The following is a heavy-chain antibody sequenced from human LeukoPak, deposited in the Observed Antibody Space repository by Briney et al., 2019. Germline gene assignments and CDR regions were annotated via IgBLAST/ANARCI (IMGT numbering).Heavy chain of an antibody. V-gene: IGHV4-34*01. CDR1: GGSFSGYY. Sequence: SETLSLTCAVYGGSFSGYYWSWIRQPPGKGLEWIGEINHSGSTNYNPSLKSRVTISVDTSKNQFSPKLSSVTAADTAVYYCARRAPWVVRVVIQYYFDYWGQGTLVTVSS. CDR2: INHSGST. D-gene: IGHD3-10*01. CDR3: ARRAPWVVRVVIQYYFDY. J-gene: IGHJ4*02.